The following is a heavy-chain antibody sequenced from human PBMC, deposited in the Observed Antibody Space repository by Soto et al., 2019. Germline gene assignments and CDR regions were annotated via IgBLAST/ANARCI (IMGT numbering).Heavy chain of an antibody. CDR3: ARVPSTVNTRDYYYGMDV. D-gene: IGHD4-17*01. J-gene: IGHJ6*02. CDR2: IIPIFGTA. CDR1: GGTFSSYA. V-gene: IGHV1-69*13. Sequence: GASVKVSCKASGGTFSSYAISWVRQAPGQGLEWMGGIIPIFGTANYAQKFQGRVTITADESTSTAYMELSSLGSEDTAVYYCARVPSTVNTRDYYYGMDVWGQGTTVTVSS.